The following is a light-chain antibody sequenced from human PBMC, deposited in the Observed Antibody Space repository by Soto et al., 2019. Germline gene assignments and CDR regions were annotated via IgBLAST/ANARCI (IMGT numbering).Light chain of an antibody. CDR1: SSDVGGYNY. CDR3: SSYAGSNNLV. J-gene: IGLJ2*01. V-gene: IGLV2-8*01. Sequence: QPVLTQPPSASGSPGQSVTISCTGTSSDVGGYNYVSWYQQHPGKAPKLMIYEVSKRPSGVPDRFSGSKSGNTASLTVSGLQAEDEAYYYCSSYAGSNNLVFGGGTKLTVL. CDR2: EVS.